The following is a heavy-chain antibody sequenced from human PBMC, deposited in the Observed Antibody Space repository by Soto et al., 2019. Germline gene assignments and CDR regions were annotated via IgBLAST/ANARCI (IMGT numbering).Heavy chain of an antibody. V-gene: IGHV1-2*04. D-gene: IGHD3-10*01. CDR2: INPNSGGT. CDR3: AMGYGSGDYYYGMDV. Sequence: GASVKVSCKASGYTLTGYYMHWVRQAPGQGLEWMGWINPNSGGTNYAQKFQGWVTMTRDTSISTAYMELSRLRSDDTAVYYCAMGYGSGDYYYGMDVWGQGTTVTVSS. CDR1: GYTLTGYY. J-gene: IGHJ6*02.